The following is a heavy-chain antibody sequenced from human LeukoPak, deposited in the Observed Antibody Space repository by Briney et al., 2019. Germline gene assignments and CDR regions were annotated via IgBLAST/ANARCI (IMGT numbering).Heavy chain of an antibody. D-gene: IGHD2/OR15-2a*01. Sequence: PGGSLRLSCAASGFTFSSYGMHWVRQAPGKGLEWVAFIRYDGSNKYYADSVKGRFTISRDNAKNSLYLQMNSLRAEDTAVYYCARGRPLSSWGQGTMVTVSS. CDR3: ARGRPLSS. J-gene: IGHJ3*01. CDR2: IRYDGSNK. CDR1: GFTFSSYG. V-gene: IGHV3-30*02.